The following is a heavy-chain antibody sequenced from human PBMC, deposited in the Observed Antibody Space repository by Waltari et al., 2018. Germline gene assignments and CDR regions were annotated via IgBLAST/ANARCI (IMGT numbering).Heavy chain of an antibody. CDR3: ARRNGCDY. J-gene: IGHJ4*02. D-gene: IGHD6-19*01. CDR1: GFTFSDNW. CDR2: RKQDGSEK. V-gene: IGHV3-7*01. Sequence: EVQLVESGGGLVQPGGSLRLSCAASGFTFSDNWMTWVRQAPGKGLEWVANRKQDGSEKEYVDSVKGRFTISRDNAKNSLYLQMNSLRAEDSAVYYCARRNGCDYWGQGTLVTVSS.